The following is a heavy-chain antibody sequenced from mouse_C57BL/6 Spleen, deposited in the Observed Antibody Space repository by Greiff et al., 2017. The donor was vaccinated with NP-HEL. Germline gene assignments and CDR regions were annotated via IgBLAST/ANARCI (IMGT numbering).Heavy chain of an antibody. CDR1: GYTFTSYW. V-gene: IGHV1-52*01. CDR2: IDPSDSET. J-gene: IGHJ4*01. D-gene: IGHD2-3*01. Sequence: QVQLQQPGAELVRPGSSVKLSCKASGYTFTSYWMHWVKQRPIQGLEWIGNIDPSDSETHYNQKFKDKATLTVDKSSSTAYTQLSSLTSEDSAVYYCAREGVRDGYPLAMDYWGQGTSVTVSS. CDR3: AREGVRDGYPLAMDY.